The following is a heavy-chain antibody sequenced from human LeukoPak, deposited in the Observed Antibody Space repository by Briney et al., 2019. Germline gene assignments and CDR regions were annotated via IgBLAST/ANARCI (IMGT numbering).Heavy chain of an antibody. CDR1: GYTLTGYY. J-gene: IGHJ4*02. Sequence: ASVKVSCKASGYTLTGYYMHWVRQAPGQGLEWMGWINPNSGGTNYAQKLQGRVTMTTDTSTSTAYMELRSLRSDDTAVYYCARELRDYSIVGALNFDYWGQGTLVTVSS. CDR2: INPNSGGT. D-gene: IGHD1-26*01. V-gene: IGHV1-2*02. CDR3: ARELRDYSIVGALNFDY.